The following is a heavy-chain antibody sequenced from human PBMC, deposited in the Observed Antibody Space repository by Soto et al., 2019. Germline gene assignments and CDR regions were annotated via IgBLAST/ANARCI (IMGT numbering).Heavy chain of an antibody. CDR1: GYTFTSYG. Sequence: QVQLVQSGAEVKKPGASVKVSCKASGYTFTSYGISWVRQAPVQVLEWMGWISAYNGNTNYAQKLQGRVTMTTDTSTSTAYMELRSLRSDDTAVYYCARPRSNIVGVPAAMPGDAFDIWGQWTMVTVSS. D-gene: IGHD2-2*01. J-gene: IGHJ3*02. V-gene: IGHV1-18*01. CDR3: ARPRSNIVGVPAAMPGDAFDI. CDR2: ISAYNGNT.